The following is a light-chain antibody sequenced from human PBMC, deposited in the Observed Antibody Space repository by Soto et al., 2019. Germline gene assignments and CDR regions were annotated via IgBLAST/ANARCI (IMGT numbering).Light chain of an antibody. J-gene: IGLJ3*02. CDR2: GNS. Sequence: QSALTHPPSVSGAPGQRVTVSCTGSSSNIGAGYDVHWYQQLPGTAPKLLIYGNSNRPSGVPDRFSGSKSDTSASLAITGLQTEDEADYYCQSYDSSLRGLVFGGGTKLTVL. CDR3: QSYDSSLRGLV. CDR1: SSNIGAGYD. V-gene: IGLV1-40*01.